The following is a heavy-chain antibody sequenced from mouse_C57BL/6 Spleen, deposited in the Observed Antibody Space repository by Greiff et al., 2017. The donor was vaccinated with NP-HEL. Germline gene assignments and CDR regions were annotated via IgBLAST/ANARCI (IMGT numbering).Heavy chain of an antibody. Sequence: VQLQQPGAELVKPGASVKVSCKASGYTFTSYWMHWVKQRPGQGLEWIGRIHPSDSDTNYNQKFKGQATLTVNKSSSTAYMQLSSLTSEDSAVYYCAIEGIYYYGSSYGHYYAMDYWGQGTSVTVSS. V-gene: IGHV1-74*01. CDR3: AIEGIYYYGSSYGHYYAMDY. CDR1: GYTFTSYW. D-gene: IGHD1-1*01. CDR2: IHPSDSDT. J-gene: IGHJ4*01.